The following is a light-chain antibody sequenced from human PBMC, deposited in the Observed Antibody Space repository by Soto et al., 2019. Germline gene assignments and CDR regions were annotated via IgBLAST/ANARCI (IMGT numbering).Light chain of an antibody. CDR2: GAF. CDR1: QSVSYN. J-gene: IGKJ4*01. V-gene: IGKV3-15*01. CDR3: QQYKNWPPLT. Sequence: EIVMTQSPATLSVSPGERATLSCRASQSVSYNLAWYQHKPGQGPRLLIYGAFTRATGIPARFRGSGSGTEFTLTISSLQSEDFAVYYCQQYKNWPPLTFGGGTKVEIK.